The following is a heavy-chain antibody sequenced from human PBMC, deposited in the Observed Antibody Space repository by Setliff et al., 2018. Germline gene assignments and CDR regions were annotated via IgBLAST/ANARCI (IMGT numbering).Heavy chain of an antibody. CDR3: ARQEDDSSGYYSTD. D-gene: IGHD3-22*01. Sequence: PSETLSLTCTVSGGSISSYYWSWIRQPPGKRLEWIGYIYYSGSTNYNPSLESRVTISVDTSKNQFSLKLSSVTVADTAVYYCARQEDDSSGYYSTDWGQGTLVTVSS. J-gene: IGHJ4*02. V-gene: IGHV4-59*08. CDR2: IYYSGST. CDR1: GGSISSYY.